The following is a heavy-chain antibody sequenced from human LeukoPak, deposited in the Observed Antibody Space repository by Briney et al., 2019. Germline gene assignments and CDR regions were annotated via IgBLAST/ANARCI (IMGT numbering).Heavy chain of an antibody. CDR3: AKGPRYSGSYPPDY. D-gene: IGHD1-26*01. V-gene: IGHV3-23*01. Sequence: GGSLRLSCAASGFTFRSYAMRWVRQAPGKGLEWVSAISGSGGSTYYADSVKGRFTISRDNSKNTLYLQMNSLRAEDTAVYYCAKGPRYSGSYPPDYWGQGTLVTVSS. CDR1: GFTFRSYA. CDR2: ISGSGGST. J-gene: IGHJ4*02.